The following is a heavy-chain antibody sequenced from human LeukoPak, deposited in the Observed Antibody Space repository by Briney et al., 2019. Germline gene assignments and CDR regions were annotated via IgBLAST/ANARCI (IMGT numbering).Heavy chain of an antibody. CDR1: GGSLRRHY. Sequence: PSETLSLTCNVSGGSLRRHYWSWVRQSPEKGLEWIGQIYHTGSTHYNPSLRSRFAISVDTSKNKLFLNVKSVTAADTAVYYCAREGRWGLKYYFDFWGQGTLVIVSS. CDR3: AREGRWGLKYYFDF. D-gene: IGHD4-23*01. V-gene: IGHV4-59*11. CDR2: IYHTGST. J-gene: IGHJ4*02.